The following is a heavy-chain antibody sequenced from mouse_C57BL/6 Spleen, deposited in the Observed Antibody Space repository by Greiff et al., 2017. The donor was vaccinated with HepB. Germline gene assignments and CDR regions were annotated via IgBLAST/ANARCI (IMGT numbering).Heavy chain of an antibody. CDR1: GYSFTGYY. J-gene: IGHJ3*01. D-gene: IGHD3-2*02. CDR2: INPSTGGT. CDR3: ARADSSGWFAY. V-gene: IGHV1-42*01. Sequence: EVQLQQSGPELVQPGASVKISCKASGYSFTGYYTNWVKQSPEKSLEWIGEINPSTGGTTYNQKFKAKATLTVDKSSSTAYMQLKSLTSEDSAVYYCARADSSGWFAYCGQGTLATVSA.